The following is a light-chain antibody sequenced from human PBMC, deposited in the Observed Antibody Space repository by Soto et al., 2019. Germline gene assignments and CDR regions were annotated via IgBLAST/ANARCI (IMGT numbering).Light chain of an antibody. CDR1: QYINTR. CDR2: QTS. V-gene: IGKV3-11*01. J-gene: IGKJ1*01. Sequence: EIVLTQSPATLSSFPGDRVTLSCRPSQYINTRLAWYQHRPGQAPRLLIYQTSIRAAGIPARFSASGSGTDFTLTISDVQPEDFALYYCHQRQSWPRTFGQGTKVDI. CDR3: HQRQSWPRT.